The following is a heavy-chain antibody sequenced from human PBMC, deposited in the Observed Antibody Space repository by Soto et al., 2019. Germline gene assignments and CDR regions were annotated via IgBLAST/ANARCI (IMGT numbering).Heavy chain of an antibody. D-gene: IGHD3-3*01. J-gene: IGHJ5*02. CDR3: ATRITVFGLLIPPFDP. Sequence: QVHLQQWGAGLLKPSETLSLTCAVYGGSVNGYYWNWIRQPPGKGLEWIGEINHTGGTHYNPSLKSRVTMSVDTSKNQFSLRLSSVTAADTAIYHCATRITVFGLLIPPFDPWGQGTQVTVSS. CDR1: GGSVNGYY. V-gene: IGHV4-34*02. CDR2: INHTGGT.